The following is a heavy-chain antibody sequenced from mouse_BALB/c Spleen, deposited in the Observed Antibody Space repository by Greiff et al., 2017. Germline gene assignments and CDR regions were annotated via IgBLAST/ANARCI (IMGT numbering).Heavy chain of an antibody. CDR2: IDPENGDT. J-gene: IGHJ4*01. V-gene: IGHV14-4*02. CDR1: GFNIKDYY. Sequence: EVKLMESGAELVRSGASVKLSCTASGFNIKDYYMHWVKQRPEQGLEWIGWIDPENGDTEYAPKFQGKATMTADTSSNTAYLQLSSLTSEDTAVYYCRWLLGYAMDYWGQGTSVTVSS. D-gene: IGHD2-3*01. CDR3: RWLLGYAMDY.